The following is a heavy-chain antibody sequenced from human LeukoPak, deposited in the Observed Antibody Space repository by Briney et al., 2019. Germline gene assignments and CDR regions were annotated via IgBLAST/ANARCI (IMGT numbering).Heavy chain of an antibody. CDR1: GGSISSYY. D-gene: IGHD1-26*01. V-gene: IGHV4-59*01. J-gene: IGHJ2*01. CDR2: IYYSGST. Sequence: SETLSLTCTVSGGSISSYYWSWIREPPGKGLEWIGYIYYSGSTNYNPFLKSRVTISVDTSKNQFSLKLSSVTAADTAVYYCARNSIVGWYFDFRGRGTLVTVSS. CDR3: ARNSIVGWYFDF.